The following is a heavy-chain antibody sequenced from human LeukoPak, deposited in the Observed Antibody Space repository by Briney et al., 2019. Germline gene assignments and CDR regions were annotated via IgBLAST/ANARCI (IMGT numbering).Heavy chain of an antibody. CDR1: GFTVSSNY. CDR3: AKGQQQLVSLFDP. V-gene: IGHV3-53*01. D-gene: IGHD6-13*01. J-gene: IGHJ5*02. CDR2: IYSGGST. Sequence: TGGSLRLSCAASGFTVSSNYMSWVRQAPGKGLEWVSVIYSGGSTYYADSVKGRFTISRDNSKNTLYLQMNSLRAEDTAVYYCAKGQQQLVSLFDPWGQGTLVTVSS.